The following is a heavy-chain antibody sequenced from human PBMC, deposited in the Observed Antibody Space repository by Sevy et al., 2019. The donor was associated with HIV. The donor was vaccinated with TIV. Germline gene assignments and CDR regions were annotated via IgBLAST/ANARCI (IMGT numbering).Heavy chain of an antibody. D-gene: IGHD3-22*01. J-gene: IGHJ6*02. Sequence: SETLSLTCTVSGGSISSSSYYWGWIRQPPGKGLEWIGSIYYSGSTYDNTSLKSRVTISVDTSKNQFSLKLSSVTAADTAVYYCARLFGYYDSSGYYYFPYYYYYGMDVWGQGTTVTVSS. V-gene: IGHV4-39*01. CDR2: IYYSGST. CDR3: ARLFGYYDSSGYYYFPYYYYYGMDV. CDR1: GGSISSSSYY.